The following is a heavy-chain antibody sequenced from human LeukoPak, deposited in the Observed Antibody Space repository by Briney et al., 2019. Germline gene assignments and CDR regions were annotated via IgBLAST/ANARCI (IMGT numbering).Heavy chain of an antibody. CDR2: FFYSGST. J-gene: IGHJ6*02. CDR3: ARNAGTKDYYYGMDV. V-gene: IGHV4-59*08. Sequence: SETLSLTCTVSGASINKYYWNWVRQPPGKGLEWIGYFFYSGSTRYNPSLKSRVTISGDMSNNQSSLRLTSLTAADTAVYYCARNAGTKDYYYGMDVWGQGTTVIVSS. CDR1: GASINKYY. D-gene: IGHD2-2*01.